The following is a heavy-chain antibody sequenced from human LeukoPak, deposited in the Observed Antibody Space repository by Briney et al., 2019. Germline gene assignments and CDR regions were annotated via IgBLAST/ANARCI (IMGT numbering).Heavy chain of an antibody. J-gene: IGHJ4*02. Sequence: GGSLRLSCAASGFTFSSYWMSWVRQAPGKGLEWVANIKQDGSEKYYVDSVKGRFTISRDNAKNSLYLQMNSLRAEDTAVSYCARDRRAGLLWFGELETFDYWGQGTLVTVSS. CDR3: ARDRRAGLLWFGELETFDY. CDR2: IKQDGSEK. D-gene: IGHD3-10*01. CDR1: GFTFSSYW. V-gene: IGHV3-7*03.